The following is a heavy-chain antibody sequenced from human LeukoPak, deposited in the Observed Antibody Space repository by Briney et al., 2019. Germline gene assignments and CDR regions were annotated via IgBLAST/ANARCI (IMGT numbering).Heavy chain of an antibody. V-gene: IGHV1-2*02. CDR2: INPNSGGT. CDR3: ARSNGRYYYGSGSYYAGQN. Sequence: ASVKVSCKASGYTFTGYCMHWVRQAPGQGLEWMGWINPNSGGTNYAQKFQGRVTMTRDTSISTAYMELSRLRSDDTAVYYCARSNGRYYYGSGSYYAGQNWGQGTLVTVSS. CDR1: GYTFTGYC. D-gene: IGHD3-10*01. J-gene: IGHJ4*02.